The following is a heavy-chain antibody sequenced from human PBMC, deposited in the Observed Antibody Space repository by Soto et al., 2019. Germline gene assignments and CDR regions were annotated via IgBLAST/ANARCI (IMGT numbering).Heavy chain of an antibody. D-gene: IGHD2-2*01. CDR1: GGAFSSYA. CDR3: RGVVPDRYYYYGMDV. V-gene: IGHV1-69*06. Sequence: ASVKVSFMSSGGAFSSYAIRWVRQAPGQGLEWMGGIIPIFGTANYAQKFQGRVTITADKSTSTAYMELSSLRSEDTAVYYCRGVVPDRYYYYGMDVWGQGATVTVSS. J-gene: IGHJ6*02. CDR2: IIPIFGTA.